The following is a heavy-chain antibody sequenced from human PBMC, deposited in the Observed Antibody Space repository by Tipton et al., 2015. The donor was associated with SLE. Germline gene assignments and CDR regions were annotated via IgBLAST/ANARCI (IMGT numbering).Heavy chain of an antibody. CDR2: IHPSGST. CDR1: GDSISSSGYY. Sequence: TLSLTCSVSGDSISSSGYYWNWIRQPPGKGLEWIGEIHPSGSTNYNASLESRVTMSVDTSENQFSLKLSSVTAADTAVYYCARRGRGEGAFDIWGQGTMVTVSS. D-gene: IGHD2-21*01. J-gene: IGHJ3*02. V-gene: IGHV4-61*05. CDR3: ARRGRGEGAFDI.